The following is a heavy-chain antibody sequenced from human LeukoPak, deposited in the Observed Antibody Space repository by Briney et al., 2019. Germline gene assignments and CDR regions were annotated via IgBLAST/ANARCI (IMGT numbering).Heavy chain of an antibody. CDR2: ITWNSDIK. V-gene: IGHV3-9*01. CDR1: GFTFSNFA. D-gene: IGHD3-10*01. J-gene: IGHJ6*03. CDR3: ARAPISGSYSQYFYMDV. Sequence: GGSLRLSCAASGFTFSNFAMHWVRQAPGKGLEWVSGITWNSDIKAYADAVKGRFTVSRDNAKNSLYLQMNSLRSDDTALYYCARAPISGSYSQYFYMDVWGKGTTVTISS.